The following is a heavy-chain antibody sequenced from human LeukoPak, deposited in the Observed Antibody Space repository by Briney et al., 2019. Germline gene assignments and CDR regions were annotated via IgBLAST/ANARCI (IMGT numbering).Heavy chain of an antibody. D-gene: IGHD4-17*01. V-gene: IGHV4-59*01. CDR2: IYYSGST. CDR3: ARGSEGNYGDYPQGLSLLYWFDP. Sequence: PSETLSLTCNVSGGSISSYYWSWIRQPPGKGLEWIGYIYYSGSTNYNPSLKSRVTISVDTSKNQFSLKLSSVTAADTAVYYCARGSEGNYGDYPQGLSLLYWFDPWGQGTLVTVSS. J-gene: IGHJ5*02. CDR1: GGSISSYY.